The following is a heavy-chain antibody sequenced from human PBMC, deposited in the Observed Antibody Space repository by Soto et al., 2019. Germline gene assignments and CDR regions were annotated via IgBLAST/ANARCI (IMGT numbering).Heavy chain of an antibody. CDR3: AKGGYGSGLFDY. Sequence: PGGSLRLSCAASGLTFTNYAMSWVRQAPGKGLEWVSTTTGSGSNTYYAASVTGRFTISRDNSKNTLYLQMNSLRVEDTAVYYCAKGGYGSGLFDYWGQGTLVTVSS. CDR1: GLTFTNYA. CDR2: TTGSGSNT. V-gene: IGHV3-23*01. D-gene: IGHD3-10*01. J-gene: IGHJ4*02.